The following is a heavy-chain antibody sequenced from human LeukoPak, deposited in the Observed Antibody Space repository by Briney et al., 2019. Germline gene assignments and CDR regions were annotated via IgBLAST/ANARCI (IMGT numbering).Heavy chain of an antibody. V-gene: IGHV3-66*01. Sequence: GSLRLSCAASGFTVSSSYMSWVRQAPGKGLEWVSIISSAGTTYYADSVKGRFTISRDNSKNTVYLQVNSLRDEDTAVYYCARDLEAANTDYFDYWGQGTMVTVSS. CDR3: ARDLEAANTDYFDY. J-gene: IGHJ4*02. D-gene: IGHD6-13*01. CDR1: GFTVSSSY. CDR2: ISSAGTT.